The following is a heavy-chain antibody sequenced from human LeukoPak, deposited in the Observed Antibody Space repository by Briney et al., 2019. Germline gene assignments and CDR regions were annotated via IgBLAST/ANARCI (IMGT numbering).Heavy chain of an antibody. CDR2: ISYDGRQK. D-gene: IGHD3-3*01. J-gene: IGHJ4*02. CDR1: GFTFSTYG. CDR3: VRVFLESLTAGYFDH. V-gene: IGHV3-30*03. Sequence: EGSLRLSCAASGFTFSTYGMNWVRQAPGKGLEWVAVISYDGRQKYYADSVKGRFTISRDNSKDTVYLQMNSLRDEDSATYYCVRVFLESLTAGYFDHWGQGTLVTVSP.